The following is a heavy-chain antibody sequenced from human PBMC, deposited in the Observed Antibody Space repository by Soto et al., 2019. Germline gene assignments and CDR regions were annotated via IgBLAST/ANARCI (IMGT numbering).Heavy chain of an antibody. D-gene: IGHD3-3*01. Sequence: PGRSLRLSCAASGFTFSVQWMSWVRQAPGKGLEWVATINQDVSERYYVDSVKGRFSISRDNAKNSLYLQMNSLRAEDMAVYYCTTEEWYYFPSWGQGTLVTASS. CDR3: TTEEWYYFPS. V-gene: IGHV3-7*03. CDR1: GFTFSVQW. J-gene: IGHJ4*02. CDR2: INQDVSER.